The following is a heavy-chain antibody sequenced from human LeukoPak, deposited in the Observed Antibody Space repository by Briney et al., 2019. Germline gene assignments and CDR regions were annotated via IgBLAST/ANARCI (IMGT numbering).Heavy chain of an antibody. CDR2: ISGSGGST. D-gene: IGHD3-10*01. CDR3: AKGGYGSGSYYNLDTGFDY. V-gene: IGHV3-23*01. CDR1: GFTFSSYW. Sequence: QPGGSLRLSCAASGFTFSSYWMSWVRQAPGKGLEWVSAISGSGGSTYYADSVKGRFTISRDNSKNTLYLQMNSLRAEDTAVYYCAKGGYGSGSYYNLDTGFDYWGQGTLVTVSS. J-gene: IGHJ4*02.